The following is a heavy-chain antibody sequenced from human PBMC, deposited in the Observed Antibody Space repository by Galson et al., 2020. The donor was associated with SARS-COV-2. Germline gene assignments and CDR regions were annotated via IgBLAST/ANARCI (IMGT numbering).Heavy chain of an antibody. CDR1: GGSISSSSYY. J-gene: IGHJ4*02. Sequence: SETLSLTCTVSGGSISSSSYYWGWIRQPPGKGLEWIGSIYYSGSTYYNPSLKSRVTISVDTSKNQFSLKLSSVTAADTAVYYCANIAVAGTLDYWGQGTLVTVSS. D-gene: IGHD6-19*01. V-gene: IGHV4-39*01. CDR3: ANIAVAGTLDY. CDR2: IYYSGST.